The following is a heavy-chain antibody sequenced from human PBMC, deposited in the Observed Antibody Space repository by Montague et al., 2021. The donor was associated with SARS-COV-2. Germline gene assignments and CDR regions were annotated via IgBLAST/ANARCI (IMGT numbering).Heavy chain of an antibody. CDR3: ARGLSNWDYEHWFDT. V-gene: IGHV4-39*01. Sequence: SETLSLTCTVSGGSVSSSHYYWAWIRQPPGKGLEWIGTIYYSGSTXYKPSPRSRVTIDVDASTNQFSLKLHSVTAADTAVYFCARGLSNWDYEHWFDTWGQGTLVTVSS. CDR2: IYYSGST. CDR1: GGSVSSSHYY. D-gene: IGHD1-7*01. J-gene: IGHJ5*02.